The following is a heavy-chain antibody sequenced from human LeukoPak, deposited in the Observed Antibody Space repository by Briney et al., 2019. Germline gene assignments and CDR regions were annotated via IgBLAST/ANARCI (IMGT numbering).Heavy chain of an antibody. J-gene: IGHJ4*02. D-gene: IGHD3-22*01. CDR1: GFTFSSYA. CDR2: ISGSGGST. CDR3: ARDSRARDYYDSSGYSDY. V-gene: IGHV3-23*01. Sequence: GGSLRLSCAASGFTFSSYAMSWVRQAPGKGLEWVSAISGSGGSTYYADSVKGRFTISRDNSKDTLYLQMNSLRAEDTAVYYCARDSRARDYYDSSGYSDYWGQGTLVTVSS.